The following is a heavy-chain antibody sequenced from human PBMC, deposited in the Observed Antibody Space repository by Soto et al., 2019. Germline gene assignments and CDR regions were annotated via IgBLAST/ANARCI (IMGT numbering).Heavy chain of an antibody. CDR1: GYKFTSYG. D-gene: IGHD3-16*02. CDR3: ARGYDYVWGSYRYWNWFDP. CDR2: ISTYNGNT. J-gene: IGHJ5*02. V-gene: IGHV1-18*01. Sequence: GASVKVSCKVSGYKFTSYGMSWMRQAPGQGLEWMGWISTYNGNTNYAQNLQGRVSMTTDTSTSTAYMELRSLRSDDTAVYYCARGYDYVWGSYRYWNWFDPWGQGTLVTVSS.